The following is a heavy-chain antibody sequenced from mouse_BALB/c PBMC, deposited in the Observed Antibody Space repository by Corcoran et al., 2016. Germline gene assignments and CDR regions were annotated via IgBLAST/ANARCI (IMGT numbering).Heavy chain of an antibody. D-gene: IGHD2-1*01. J-gene: IGHJ3*01. CDR3: ARLGYYGNSAY. CDR2: NNPDSSTI. CDR1: GFDFSRYW. V-gene: IGHV4-1*02. Sequence: EVKLLESGGGLVQPGGSLELSCAASGFDFSRYWMSWVRQAPGKGLEWIGENNPDSSTINYTPSLKDKFIIARDNAKNTLYLQMSKVRSEDTALYYCARLGYYGNSAYWGQGILVTVSA.